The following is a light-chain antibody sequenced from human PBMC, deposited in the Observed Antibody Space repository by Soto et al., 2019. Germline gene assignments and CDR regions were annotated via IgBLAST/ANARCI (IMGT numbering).Light chain of an antibody. CDR3: SSYAGSNNFVV. CDR1: SSDVGGYNY. J-gene: IGLJ2*01. V-gene: IGLV2-8*01. Sequence: QSALTQPPSASGSPGQSVTISCTGTSSDVGGYNYVSWYQQHPGKAPKLMIYEVNKRPSGVPDRFSGSKSGNTASLTVSGLQAEDEADYYCSSYAGSNNFVVFGGGTKLTAL. CDR2: EVN.